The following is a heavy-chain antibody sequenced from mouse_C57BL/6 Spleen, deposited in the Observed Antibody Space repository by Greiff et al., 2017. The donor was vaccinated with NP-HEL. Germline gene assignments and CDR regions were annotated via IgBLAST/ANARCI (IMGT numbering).Heavy chain of an antibody. D-gene: IGHD2-2*01. J-gene: IGHJ4*01. Sequence: EVQLQQSGPELVKPGASVKISCKASGYTFTDYYMNWVKQSHGKSLEWIGDINPNNGGTSYNQKFKGKATLTVDKSSSTAYMELRSLTSEDSAVYYCARRPGYPYYYAMDYWGQGTSVTVSS. CDR2: INPNNGGT. CDR1: GYTFTDYY. CDR3: ARRPGYPYYYAMDY. V-gene: IGHV1-26*01.